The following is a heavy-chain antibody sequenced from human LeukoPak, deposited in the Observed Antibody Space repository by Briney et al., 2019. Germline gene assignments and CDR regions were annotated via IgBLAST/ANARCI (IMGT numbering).Heavy chain of an antibody. D-gene: IGHD3-16*02. CDR3: ARNDYVWGSYRYPLDY. CDR1: GGTFSSYA. J-gene: IGHJ4*02. Sequence: SVKVSCKASGGTFSSYAISWVRQAPGQGLEWMGGIIPIFGTANYAQKFQGRVTITADKSTSTAYMELSSLRSEDTAVYYCARNDYVWGSYRYPLDYWGQGTLVTVSS. CDR2: IIPIFGTA. V-gene: IGHV1-69*06.